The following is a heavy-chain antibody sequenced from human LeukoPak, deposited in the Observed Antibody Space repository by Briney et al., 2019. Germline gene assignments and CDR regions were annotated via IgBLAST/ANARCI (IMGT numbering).Heavy chain of an antibody. CDR1: GFTFSSYA. CDR3: AREFVSTGYYGMDV. V-gene: IGHV3-30-3*01. D-gene: IGHD1-14*01. CDR2: ISYDGSNK. J-gene: IGHJ6*02. Sequence: PGGSLRLSCAASGFTFSSYAMHWVRQAPGKGLEWVAVISYDGSNKYYADSVKGRFTISRDNSKNTLYLQMNSLRAEDTAVYYCAREFVSTGYYGMDVWGQGTTVTVSS.